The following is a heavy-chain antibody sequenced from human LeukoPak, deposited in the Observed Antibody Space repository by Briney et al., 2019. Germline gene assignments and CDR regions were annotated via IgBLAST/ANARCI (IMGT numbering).Heavy chain of an antibody. Sequence: GGSLRLSCAASGFTFSSYSMNWVRQAPGEGLEWVSSISSSSSYIYYADSVKGRFTISRDNAKNSLYLQMNSLRAEDTAVYYCSSDIVATGNDYWGQGTLVTVSS. V-gene: IGHV3-21*01. CDR1: GFTFSSYS. CDR3: SSDIVATGNDY. D-gene: IGHD5-12*01. CDR2: ISSSSSYI. J-gene: IGHJ4*02.